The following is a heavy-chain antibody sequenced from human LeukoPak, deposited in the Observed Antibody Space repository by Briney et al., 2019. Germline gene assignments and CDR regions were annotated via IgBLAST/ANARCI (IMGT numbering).Heavy chain of an antibody. V-gene: IGHV3-23*01. J-gene: IGHJ4*02. D-gene: IGHD2/OR15-2a*01. CDR2: ISGTGDAT. CDR1: GFTFSSHA. Sequence: GGSLRLSCGASGFTFSSHAMSWIRQAPGEGLEWVSVISGTGDATYYADSVRGRFTISRDNSMNTLYLEMNSLRAEDTAVYYCAKGCGPTCYVPRDYWGQGTLVIVSS. CDR3: AKGCGPTCYVPRDY.